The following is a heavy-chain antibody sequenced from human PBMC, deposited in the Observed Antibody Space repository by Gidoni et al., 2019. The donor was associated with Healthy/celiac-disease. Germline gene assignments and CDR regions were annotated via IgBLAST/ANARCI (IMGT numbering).Heavy chain of an antibody. V-gene: IGHV1-69*04. Sequence: QVQLVQSGAEVKKPGSSGKVSCKASGGTFSSYAISWVRQAPGQGLEWMGRIIPILGIANYAQKFQGRVTITADKSTSTAYMELSSLRSEDTAVYYCARDGKGWAFDIWGQGTMVTVSS. D-gene: IGHD2-15*01. CDR2: IIPILGIA. CDR1: GGTFSSYA. CDR3: ARDGKGWAFDI. J-gene: IGHJ3*02.